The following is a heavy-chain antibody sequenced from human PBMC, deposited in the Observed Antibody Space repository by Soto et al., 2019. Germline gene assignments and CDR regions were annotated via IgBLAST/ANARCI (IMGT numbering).Heavy chain of an antibody. CDR2: ISGSGGST. CDR3: AKDQGSSWYEIDY. J-gene: IGHJ4*02. Sequence: EVQLLESGGGLVQPGGSLRLSWAASGFTFSNYAVTWVRQAPGKGLEWVSTISGSGGSTYYADSVKGRFTISRDNSKNTLDLQMNSLRDEDTAVYYCAKDQGSSWYEIDYWGQGTLVTVSS. V-gene: IGHV3-23*01. D-gene: IGHD6-13*01. CDR1: GFTFSNYA.